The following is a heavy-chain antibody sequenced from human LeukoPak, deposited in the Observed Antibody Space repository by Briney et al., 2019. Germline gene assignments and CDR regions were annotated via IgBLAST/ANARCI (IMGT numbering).Heavy chain of an antibody. V-gene: IGHV3-23*01. CDR3: ARIPRFLEWLLSIYFDY. Sequence: GGSLRLSCAASGFTFSNYGMHWVRQAPGKGLEWVSVISPSGDKTYYADSVKGRFTISRDNSKDTLYLQMNVLRTEDTAIYYCARIPRFLEWLLSIYFDYWGQGTLVTVSS. CDR1: GFTFSNYG. J-gene: IGHJ4*02. CDR2: ISPSGDKT. D-gene: IGHD3-3*01.